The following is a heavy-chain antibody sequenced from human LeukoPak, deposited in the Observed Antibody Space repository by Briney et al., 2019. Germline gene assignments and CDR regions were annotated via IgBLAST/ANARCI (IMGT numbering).Heavy chain of an antibody. J-gene: IGHJ6*03. V-gene: IGHV1-2*02. CDR3: ARVVPRTIYSNQYYYYYYMDV. CDR2: INPNSGGT. CDR1: GYTFTGYY. Sequence: ASVKVSCKASGYTFTGYYMHWVRQAPGQGLEWMGWINPNSGGTNYAQKFQGRVTLTRDTTIGTAHLELSRLTADDTAVYYCARVVPRTIYSNQYYYYYYMDVWGKGTTVTVSS. D-gene: IGHD4-11*01.